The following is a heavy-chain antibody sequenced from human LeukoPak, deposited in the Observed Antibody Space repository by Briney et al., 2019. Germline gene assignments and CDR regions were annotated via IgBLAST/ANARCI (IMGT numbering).Heavy chain of an antibody. V-gene: IGHV4-4*07. CDR1: GGSISSYY. J-gene: IGHJ4*02. Sequence: SETLSLTCTVSGGSISSYYWSWIRQPAGKGLEWIGRIYASGSTNYSPSLKSRVTMSVDTSKNRFSLKLTSVTAAGTAVYYCAMGSEIYYTFDTWGQGTLVTVSS. CDR3: AMGSEIYYTFDT. D-gene: IGHD3-10*01. CDR2: IYASGST.